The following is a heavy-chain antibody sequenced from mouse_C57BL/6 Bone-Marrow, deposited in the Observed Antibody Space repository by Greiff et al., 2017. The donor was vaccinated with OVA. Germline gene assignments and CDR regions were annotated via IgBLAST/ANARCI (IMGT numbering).Heavy chain of an antibody. CDR2: ISSGGSYT. V-gene: IGHV5-6*01. CDR1: GFTFSSYG. Sequence: EVHLVESGGDLVKPGGSLKLSCAASGFTFSSYGMSWVRQTPDKRLEWVATISSGGSYTYYPDSVKGRFTISRDNAKNTLYLQMSSLKSEDTAMYYCARTTMVTTGAMDYWDQGTSVTVSS. J-gene: IGHJ4*01. D-gene: IGHD2-2*01. CDR3: ARTTMVTTGAMDY.